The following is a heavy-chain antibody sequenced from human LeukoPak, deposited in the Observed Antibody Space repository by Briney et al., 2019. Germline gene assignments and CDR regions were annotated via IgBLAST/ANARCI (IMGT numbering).Heavy chain of an antibody. CDR2: ISSSSSYI. D-gene: IGHD1-26*01. J-gene: IGHJ6*02. V-gene: IGHV3-21*01. Sequence: GGSLRLSCAASGFTFSSYSMNWVRQAPGKGLEWVSSISSSSSYIYYADSVKGRFTISRDNAKNSLYLRMNSLRAEDTAVYYCARDMEWELPLYYGMDVWGQGTTVTVSS. CDR1: GFTFSSYS. CDR3: ARDMEWELPLYYGMDV.